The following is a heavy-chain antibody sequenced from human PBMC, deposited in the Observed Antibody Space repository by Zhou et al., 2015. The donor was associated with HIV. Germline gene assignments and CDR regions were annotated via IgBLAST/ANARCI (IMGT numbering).Heavy chain of an antibody. CDR1: GGTFSGSD. D-gene: IGHD3-22*01. CDR2: INADNGKT. CDR3: ATDDIGGYHSFNY. Sequence: LLQSGPEVRKPGSSVKVSCKASGGTFSGSDLSWVRQAPGQGLEWMGWINADNGKTNYAQKFQGRVTLTTDRSTRTAYMELRTLRSDDAAIYYCATDDIGGYHSFNYWGQGTLVSVSS. J-gene: IGHJ4*02. V-gene: IGHV1-18*01.